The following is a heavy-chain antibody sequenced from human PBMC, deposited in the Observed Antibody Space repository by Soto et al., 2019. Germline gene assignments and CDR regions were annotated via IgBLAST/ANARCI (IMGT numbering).Heavy chain of an antibody. D-gene: IGHD4-17*01. CDR2: IYYSGST. V-gene: IGHV4-39*01. J-gene: IGHJ4*02. CDR1: GGSISSSSYY. CDR3: ARQQNGPDYGDYAIDY. Sequence: PSETLSLTCTVSGGSISSSSYYWGWIRQPPGKVLEWIGSIYYSGSTYYNPSLKSRVTISVDTSKNQFSLKLSSVTAADTAVYYCARQQNGPDYGDYAIDYWGQVTLVTVS.